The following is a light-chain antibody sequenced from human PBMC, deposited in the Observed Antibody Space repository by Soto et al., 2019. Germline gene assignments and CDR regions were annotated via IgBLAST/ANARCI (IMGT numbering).Light chain of an antibody. CDR2: LEGSGSY. CDR3: ETSWV. V-gene: IGLV4-60*02. CDR1: SGHSSYI. Sequence: QPVLTQSSSASASLGSSVKLTCTLSSGHSSYIIAWHQQQPGKAPRYLMKLEGSGSYNKGSGVPDRFSGSSSGADRYLTISNLQFEDEADYYCETSWVFGGGTKLTVL. J-gene: IGLJ3*02.